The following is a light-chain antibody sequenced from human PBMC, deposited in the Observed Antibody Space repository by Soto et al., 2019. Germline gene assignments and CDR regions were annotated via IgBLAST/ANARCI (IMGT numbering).Light chain of an antibody. J-gene: IGKJ1*01. CDR3: QNDNCAPWT. Sequence: DLQMTQSPSSLSASVGDRVTITCRASQGISNSLVWYQQTPGKVPKLLTYAASTLQSGAPSRFSGSGSVTDSTLTISSLQPEDVAPYDCQNDNCAPWTFGKGTKVEIK. CDR1: QGISNS. V-gene: IGKV1-27*01. CDR2: AAS.